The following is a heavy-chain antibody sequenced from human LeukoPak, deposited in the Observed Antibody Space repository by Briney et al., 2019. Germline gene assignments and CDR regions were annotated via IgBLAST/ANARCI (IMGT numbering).Heavy chain of an antibody. CDR2: IYSSGST. CDR3: ARHKWERTFNFHY. CDR1: GGSIGSYY. D-gene: IGHD1-1*01. V-gene: IGHV4-59*08. J-gene: IGHJ4*02. Sequence: SETLSLTCTGFGGSIGSYYWRWIAQPPGKGLEWIGYIYSSGSTNYNPSLKSRVTISLDTSKNQFSLKLSSVTAADTAVYYCARHKWERTFNFHYWGQGTLVPVSS.